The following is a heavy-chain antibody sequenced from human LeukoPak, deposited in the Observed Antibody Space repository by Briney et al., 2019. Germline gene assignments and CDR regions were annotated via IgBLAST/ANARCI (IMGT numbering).Heavy chain of an antibody. V-gene: IGHV3-53*01. Sequence: GGSLRLSCAASGFTVSDSYIVWVRQAPGKGLKYVSFIYNDGRTNYADSVKGRFTISRDNSKNTLYLQMNSLRAEDTAVYYCAKAADGSGYYGMDVWGQGTTVTVSS. CDR2: IYNDGRT. CDR1: GFTVSDSY. J-gene: IGHJ6*02. D-gene: IGHD3-10*01. CDR3: AKAADGSGYYGMDV.